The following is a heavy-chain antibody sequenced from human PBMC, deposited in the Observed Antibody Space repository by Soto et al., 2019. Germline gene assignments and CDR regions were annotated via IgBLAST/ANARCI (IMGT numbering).Heavy chain of an antibody. CDR3: AHRGGTAMVFDY. Sequence: QITLKESGPTLVKPTQTLTLTCTFSGFSLSTSGVGVGWIRQPPGKALEWLALIYWDDDKRYSPSLKSRLTTTKDTSKNQVVLTMTNMDPVGTATYCCAHRGGTAMVFDYWGQGTLVTVSS. J-gene: IGHJ4*02. CDR2: IYWDDDK. CDR1: GFSLSTSGVG. D-gene: IGHD5-18*01. V-gene: IGHV2-5*02.